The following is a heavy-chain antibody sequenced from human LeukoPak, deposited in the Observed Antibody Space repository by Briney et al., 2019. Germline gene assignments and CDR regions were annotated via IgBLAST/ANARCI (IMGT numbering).Heavy chain of an antibody. Sequence: GGSLRLSCAASGFTFSSYWMSWVRQAPGKGLEWVANINQDGSGKYYVDSVKGRFTISRDNAKNSLYLQMNSLRAENTAVYSCARGADGVSSNSRGWFDPWGQGTLVTVSS. D-gene: IGHD2-15*01. CDR1: GFTFSSYW. CDR3: ARGADGVSSNSRGWFDP. J-gene: IGHJ5*02. CDR2: INQDGSGK. V-gene: IGHV3-7*01.